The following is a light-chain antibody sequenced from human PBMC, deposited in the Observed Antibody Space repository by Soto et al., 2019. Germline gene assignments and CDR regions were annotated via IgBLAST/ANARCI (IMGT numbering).Light chain of an antibody. CDR2: EVS. Sequence: QSALTQPASVSGSPGQSITISCTGTSSDIGGFNFVSWYQHHPGKAPKLLIYEVSDQASGVSNRFSGSKSGNTATLTISGLQAEDEADYYCSSYTTTTSLFVFGSGTKVTVL. J-gene: IGLJ1*01. V-gene: IGLV2-14*01. CDR3: SSYTTTTSLFV. CDR1: SSDIGGFNF.